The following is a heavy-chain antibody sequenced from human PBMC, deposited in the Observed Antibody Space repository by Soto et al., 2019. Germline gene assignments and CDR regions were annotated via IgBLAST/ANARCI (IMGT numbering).Heavy chain of an antibody. V-gene: IGHV4-59*01. Sequence: SETLSLTCTVSGGSISTYYWSWIRQPPGKGLEWIGYIYYSGSTSYNPSLKSRVTISVDTSKNQFSLKLRSVTAAHTAVYYCASDRSSGWDQGYGMDVWGQGTTVTVSS. CDR3: ASDRSSGWDQGYGMDV. CDR2: IYYSGST. D-gene: IGHD6-19*01. J-gene: IGHJ6*02. CDR1: GGSISTYY.